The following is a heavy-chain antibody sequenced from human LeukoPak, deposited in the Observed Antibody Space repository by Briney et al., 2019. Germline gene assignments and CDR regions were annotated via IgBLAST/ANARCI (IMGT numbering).Heavy chain of an antibody. J-gene: IGHJ3*02. D-gene: IGHD5-12*01. V-gene: IGHV4-59*08. Sequence: QTSETLSLTCTVSGGSISDYYWSWIRQAPGKRLEYIGYVYYSGSTNYNPSLKSRVTISVDTSKNQFSLRLTSVTAADTAVYYCARGRDGYPIDAFDIWGQGTMVTVSS. CDR3: ARGRDGYPIDAFDI. CDR2: VYYSGST. CDR1: GGSISDYY.